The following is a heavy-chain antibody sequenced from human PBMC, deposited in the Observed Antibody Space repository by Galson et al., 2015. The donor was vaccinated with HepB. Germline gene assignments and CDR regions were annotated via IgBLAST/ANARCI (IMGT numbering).Heavy chain of an antibody. D-gene: IGHD2-2*01. Sequence: SLRLSCAASGFTFSSYGMHWVRQAPGKGPEWVAVISHDGSNIHYADSVTGRFTISRDDPKNTLYLQMNSLRVDDTAVYYCAKDSRYCISTTCREYFQHWGQGTLVTVSS. CDR1: GFTFSSYG. V-gene: IGHV3-30*18. CDR3: AKDSRYCISTTCREYFQH. CDR2: ISHDGSNI. J-gene: IGHJ1*01.